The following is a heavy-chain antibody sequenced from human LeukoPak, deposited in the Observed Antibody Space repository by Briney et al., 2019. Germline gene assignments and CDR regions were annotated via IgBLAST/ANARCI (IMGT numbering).Heavy chain of an antibody. V-gene: IGHV4-31*03. CDR1: GGSISTGNYY. J-gene: IGHJ4*02. CDR3: ARAKWYYFDY. CDR2: IYYSGST. D-gene: IGHD2-15*01. Sequence: SETLSLTCTVSGGSISTGNYYWSWIRQLPGKGLEWIGYIYYSGSTYYNPSLKSRVTISVDTSKIQFSLKLSSVTAADTAVYYCARAKWYYFDYWGQGTLVTVSS.